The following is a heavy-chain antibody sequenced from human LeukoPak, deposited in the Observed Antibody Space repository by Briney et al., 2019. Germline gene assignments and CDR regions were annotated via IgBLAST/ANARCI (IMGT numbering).Heavy chain of an antibody. J-gene: IGHJ4*02. Sequence: PGGSLRLSCAASGFTFDDYAIHWVRQAPGKGLEWVSLISGDGGNTYYADSVKGRFTLSRDNSKNSLYLQMISLRSEDTAFYYCAKDKALGYCSAGSCLYLDYWGQGTLVTVSS. D-gene: IGHD2-15*01. CDR1: GFTFDDYA. V-gene: IGHV3-43*02. CDR3: AKDKALGYCSAGSCLYLDY. CDR2: ISGDGGNT.